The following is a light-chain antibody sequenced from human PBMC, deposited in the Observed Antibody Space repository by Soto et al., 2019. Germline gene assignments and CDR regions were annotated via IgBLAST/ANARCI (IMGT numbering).Light chain of an antibody. CDR1: QDISHY. J-gene: IGKJ1*01. CDR2: GAS. Sequence: DIQMTQSPSSLSASVGDRVTITCRASQDISHYLAWYQQKPGKVPRLLIYGASTLLSGLTSRFSGSGSGTDFTLTISSLQSEDVATYYCQKYNIAPLTFGQGTKVEIK. CDR3: QKYNIAPLT. V-gene: IGKV1-27*01.